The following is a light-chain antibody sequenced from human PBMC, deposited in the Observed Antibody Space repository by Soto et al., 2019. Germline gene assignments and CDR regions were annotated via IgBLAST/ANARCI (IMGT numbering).Light chain of an antibody. CDR3: QQSYSTPWT. CDR2: AAS. Sequence: DIQMTQSPSSLSASVGDRATITCRASQSISSYLNWYQQKPGRAPKLLIYAASSLQSGVPSRFSGSGFGTDFTLTISSLQPEDFATYYCQQSYSTPWTFGQGTKV. CDR1: QSISSY. V-gene: IGKV1-39*01. J-gene: IGKJ1*01.